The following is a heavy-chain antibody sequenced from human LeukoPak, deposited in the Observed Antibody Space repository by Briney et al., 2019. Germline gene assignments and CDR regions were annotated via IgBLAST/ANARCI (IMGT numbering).Heavy chain of an antibody. J-gene: IGHJ5*02. CDR3: ARQISSGTQPCDWFDP. CDR2: IYYSGTT. V-gene: IGHV4-39*01. Sequence: SETLSLTCTVSGGSISSTSYYWGWLRQPPGRGREGSASIYYSGTTYYNPSLKSRVTISVDTSKNQFSLKLSSVNAADTAVYYCARQISSGTQPCDWFDPWGQGTLVTVSS. CDR1: GGSISSTSYY. D-gene: IGHD6-19*01.